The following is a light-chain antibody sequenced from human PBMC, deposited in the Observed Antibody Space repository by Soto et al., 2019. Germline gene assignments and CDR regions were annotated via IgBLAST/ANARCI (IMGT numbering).Light chain of an antibody. CDR2: AAS. Sequence: AIQMTQSPSSLSASVGERVTITCRASQDIGNDLAWYQQRPGKAPKLLIYAASSLQSGVPSRFSGSGSGTDFTLTISSLQPGDFATYYCLQDYNFPLTFGGGTKVEIK. CDR1: QDIGND. J-gene: IGKJ4*01. V-gene: IGKV1-6*01. CDR3: LQDYNFPLT.